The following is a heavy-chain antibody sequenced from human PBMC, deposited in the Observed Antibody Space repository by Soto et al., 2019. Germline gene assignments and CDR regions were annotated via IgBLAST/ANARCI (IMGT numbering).Heavy chain of an antibody. J-gene: IGHJ4*02. CDR1: GFRFDEYA. D-gene: IGHD2-21*01. CDR3: AKIVTRHSFVPVFDQ. CDR2: ISWDSGSI. V-gene: IGHV3-9*01. Sequence: QLVESGGGLVQPGRSLRLSCVASGFRFDEYAMHWVRQAPGKGLEWVSGISWDSGSINYAGSVRGRFTVSRDNAKNSLYLHMTSLRSEDTAFYYCAKIVTRHSFVPVFDQWGQGALVSVSS.